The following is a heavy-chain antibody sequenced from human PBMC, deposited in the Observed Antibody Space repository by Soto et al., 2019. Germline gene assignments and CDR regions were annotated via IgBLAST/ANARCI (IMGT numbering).Heavy chain of an antibody. D-gene: IGHD2-15*01. Sequence: QAQLVQSGAEVKKPGASVKVSCQAGGYTFADYGISWVRQAPGQGLEWVGWIGPYKGNTNYAQNLQDIVTMTTDTSTNTAYMELRSLRSDDTALYYCARCYCTVGSCYTCWYFDLWGRGTLLTVSS. V-gene: IGHV1-18*01. CDR1: GYTFADYG. J-gene: IGHJ2*01. CDR2: IGPYKGNT. CDR3: ARCYCTVGSCYTCWYFDL.